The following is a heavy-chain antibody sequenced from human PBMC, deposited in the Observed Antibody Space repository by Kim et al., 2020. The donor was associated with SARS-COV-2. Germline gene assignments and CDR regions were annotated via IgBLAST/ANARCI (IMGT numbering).Heavy chain of an antibody. J-gene: IGHJ2*01. CDR1: GFTFSSYA. CDR2: ISGVGGST. V-gene: IGHV3-23*01. CDR3: AKDRYCSSSSCYGMGWYFDL. Sequence: GGSLRLSCAASGFTFSSYAMSWVRQAPGKGLEWVSTISGVGGSTNYADSVKGRFTISRDNSKNTLYLQMNTLRAEDTAVYYCAKDRYCSSSSCYGMGWYFDLWGRGTLLTVST. D-gene: IGHD2-2*01.